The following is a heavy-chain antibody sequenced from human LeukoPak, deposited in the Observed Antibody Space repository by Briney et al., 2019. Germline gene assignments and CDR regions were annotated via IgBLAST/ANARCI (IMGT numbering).Heavy chain of an antibody. CDR1: GYTLTELS. CDR2: FXXXXXXX. J-gene: IGHJ6*02. CDR3: ATRGNVEMATISHPPSYGMDV. D-gene: IGHD5-24*01. Sequence: GASVTVSFTVSGYTLTELSMHWVRQAPGKGLEWMGGFXXXXXXXIYAQKFQGRVTMTEDTSTDTAYMELSSLRSEDTAVYYCATRGNVEMATISHPPSYGMDVWGQGTTVTVSS. V-gene: IGHV1-24*01.